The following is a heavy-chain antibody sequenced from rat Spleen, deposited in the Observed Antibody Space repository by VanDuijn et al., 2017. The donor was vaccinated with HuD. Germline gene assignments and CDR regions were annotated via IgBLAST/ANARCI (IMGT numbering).Heavy chain of an antibody. V-gene: IGHV5-29*01. Sequence: EVQLVESDGGLVQPGRSLKLSCAASGFTFSDYYMAWVRPAPTKGLEWVATISYDGSSTYYRDSVKGRFTISRDNAKSTLYLQMDSLRSEDTATYYCARVGTRVSRFAYWGQGTLVTVSS. J-gene: IGHJ3*01. CDR2: ISYDGSST. D-gene: IGHD1-4*01. CDR3: ARVGTRVSRFAY. CDR1: GFTFSDYY.